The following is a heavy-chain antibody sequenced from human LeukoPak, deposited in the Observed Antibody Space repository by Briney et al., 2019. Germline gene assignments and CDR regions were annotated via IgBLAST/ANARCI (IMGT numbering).Heavy chain of an antibody. CDR3: ARHYSSGWSDFGY. Sequence: ASVKVSCKASEYTFTSYYFHWVRQAPGQGLEWMGIINPSGSGSTVYAQKFQGRVTLTRDLSTSTVSMELGSLRLDDTAVYYCARHYSSGWSDFGYWGQGTLVTVSS. V-gene: IGHV1-46*01. D-gene: IGHD6-19*01. CDR2: INPSGSGST. J-gene: IGHJ4*02. CDR1: EYTFTSYY.